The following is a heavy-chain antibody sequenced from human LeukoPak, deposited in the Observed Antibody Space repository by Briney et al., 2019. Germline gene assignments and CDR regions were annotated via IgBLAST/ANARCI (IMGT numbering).Heavy chain of an antibody. V-gene: IGHV4-59*01. J-gene: IGHJ4*02. D-gene: IGHD2-21*02. CDR3: ARGDPIDY. Sequence: SETLSLTCTDSGGSISSYYWSWIRQPPGKGLEWIGYIYYSGSTNYNPSLKSRVTISVDTSKNQFSLKLSSVTAADTAVYYCARGDPIDYWGQGTLVTVSS. CDR2: IYYSGST. CDR1: GGSISSYY.